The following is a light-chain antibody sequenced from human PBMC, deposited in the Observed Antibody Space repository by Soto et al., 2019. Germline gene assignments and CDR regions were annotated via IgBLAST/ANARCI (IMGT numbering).Light chain of an antibody. CDR1: QSVSSN. V-gene: IGKV3-15*01. CDR3: QQYDNWPLT. Sequence: EILMTQSPATLSVSPGERATLSCRASQSVSSNLAWYQQKPGQAPRLLIYGASTRATGIPDRFSGSGSGTEFTLTINSLQSEDFGVYFCQQYDNWPLTFGGGTKVEIK. J-gene: IGKJ4*01. CDR2: GAS.